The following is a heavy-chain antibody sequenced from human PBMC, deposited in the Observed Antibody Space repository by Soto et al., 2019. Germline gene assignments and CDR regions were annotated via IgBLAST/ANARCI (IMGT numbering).Heavy chain of an antibody. J-gene: IGHJ5*02. CDR2: IYHCGST. CDR1: GGSISSGGYS. D-gene: IGHD3-10*01. V-gene: IGHV4-30-2*01. Sequence: QLQLQESGSGLVKPSQTLSLTCAVSGGSISSGGYSWSWIRQPPGKGLGWMGYIYHCGSTYYNPSIKSRVTKPVDRSKNQFSLKLSSVTAADTAVYYCARVPGPWGQGTLVTVSS. CDR3: ARVPGP.